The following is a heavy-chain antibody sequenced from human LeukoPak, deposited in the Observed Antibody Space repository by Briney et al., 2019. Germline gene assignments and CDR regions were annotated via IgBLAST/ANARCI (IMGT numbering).Heavy chain of an antibody. CDR3: ARDGYPIAAARSVWFDP. V-gene: IGHV1-18*04. Sequence: ASVKVSCKASGYTFTGYYMHWVRQTPGQGLEWMGWISAYNGNTNYAQKLQGRVTMTTDTSTSTAYMELRSLRSDDTAVYYCARDGYPIAAARSVWFDPWGQGTLVTVSS. D-gene: IGHD6-13*01. CDR1: GYTFTGYY. CDR2: ISAYNGNT. J-gene: IGHJ5*02.